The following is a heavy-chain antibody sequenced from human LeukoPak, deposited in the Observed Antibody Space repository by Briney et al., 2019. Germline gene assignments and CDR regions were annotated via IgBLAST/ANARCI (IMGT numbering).Heavy chain of an antibody. V-gene: IGHV3-23*01. CDR1: EFTFSSYA. CDR2: ISGSRSST. Sequence: GGSLRLSCAASEFTFSSYAMSWVRQAPGKGLEWVSTISGSRSSTTYYPDSYYADSVKGRFTISRDNSKNTLYLQMNSLRAEDTAVYYCAKVGRRPTWGIVVVPAAPRGAFDIWGQGTMVTVSS. D-gene: IGHD2-2*01. CDR3: AKVGRRPTWGIVVVPAAPRGAFDI. J-gene: IGHJ3*02.